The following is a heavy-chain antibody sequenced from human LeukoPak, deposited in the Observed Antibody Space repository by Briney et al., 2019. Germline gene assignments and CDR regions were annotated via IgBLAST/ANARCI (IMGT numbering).Heavy chain of an antibody. J-gene: IGHJ4*02. CDR3: ARESGGYRPLDY. CDR1: GGSISSNY. V-gene: IGHV4-4*07. D-gene: IGHD1-26*01. CDR2: LYTSGST. Sequence: PSETLSLTCTVSGGSISSNYWTWIRQPAGEGLEWIGRLYTSGSTNYNPSLKSRVTMSVDTSKNQFSLKVSSVTAADTTMYYCARESGGYRPLDYWGQGTPVTVSS.